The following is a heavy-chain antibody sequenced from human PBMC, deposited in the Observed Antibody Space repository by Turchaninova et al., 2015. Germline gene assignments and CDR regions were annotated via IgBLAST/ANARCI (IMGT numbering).Heavy chain of an antibody. CDR1: GFSLTSSAVG. CDR3: ARTSTVTTWKAFDY. V-gene: IGHV2-5*02. J-gene: IGHJ4*02. CDR2: IYWDYEK. D-gene: IGHD4-17*01. Sequence: QITLKESGPTLVKPTQTLTLTCTFSGFSLTSSAVGVGWIRQPPGKALEWLALIYWDYEKRYSPALTSRLTIIMDTSRNQVVLTMTNVDPVDTATYSCARTSTVTTWKAFDYWGQGILVTVSS.